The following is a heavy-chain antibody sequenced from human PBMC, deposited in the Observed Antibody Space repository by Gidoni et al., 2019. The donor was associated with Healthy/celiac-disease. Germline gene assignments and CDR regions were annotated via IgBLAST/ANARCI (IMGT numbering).Heavy chain of an antibody. CDR1: GFTFSGCA. CDR3: TRLYSPGYSSSWSDY. Sequence: VQLVESWGGLVQPGGSMKLSWAASGFTFSGCAMHWVRQASRKVLEWVGRIRSKANSYATAYAASVKGRFTISIDDSKNTAYLQMNSLKTEDTAVYYCTRLYSPGYSSSWSDYWGQGTLVTVSS. D-gene: IGHD6-13*01. CDR2: IRSKANSYAT. V-gene: IGHV3-73*02. J-gene: IGHJ4*02.